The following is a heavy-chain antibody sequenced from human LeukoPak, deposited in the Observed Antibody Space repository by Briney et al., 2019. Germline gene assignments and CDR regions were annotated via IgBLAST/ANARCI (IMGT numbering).Heavy chain of an antibody. D-gene: IGHD6-19*01. CDR2: INPNSGGT. V-gene: IGHV1-2*06. J-gene: IGHJ3*02. Sequence: ASVKVSCKASGYTFTGYYMHWVRQAPGQGLEWMGRINPNSGGTNNAQKFQGRVTMTRDTSISTAYMELSRLRSDDTAVYYCARDRRQWLVVDAFVIWGQGTMVTVSS. CDR1: GYTFTGYY. CDR3: ARDRRQWLVVDAFVI.